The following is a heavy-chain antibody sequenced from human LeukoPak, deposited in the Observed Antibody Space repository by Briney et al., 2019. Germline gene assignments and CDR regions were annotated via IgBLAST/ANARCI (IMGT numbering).Heavy chain of an antibody. CDR3: ARSGWNDINDAFDI. V-gene: IGHV3-48*03. CDR2: ISSSGSTI. J-gene: IGHJ3*02. D-gene: IGHD1-1*01. Sequence: PGGSLRLSCAASGFTFSSYEMNWVRQAPGKGLEWVSYISSSGSTIYYADSVEGRFTISRDNAKNSLYLQMNSLRAEDTAVYYCARSGWNDINDAFDIWGQGTMVTVSS. CDR1: GFTFSSYE.